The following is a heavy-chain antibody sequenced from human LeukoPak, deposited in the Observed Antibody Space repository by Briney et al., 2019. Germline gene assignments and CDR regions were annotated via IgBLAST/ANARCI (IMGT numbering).Heavy chain of an antibody. CDR1: GFTISSYA. J-gene: IGHJ4*02. D-gene: IGHD6-19*01. CDR3: AKDGISGWYGNHFDY. Sequence: GGSLRLSCAASGFTISSYAMNWVRQAPGKGLEWVSTIRGTGTTTYYADSVKGRFTISRDNSKNTLYLEISSMRVEDTAVYYCAKDGISGWYGNHFDYWGQGTLVTVSP. V-gene: IGHV3-23*01. CDR2: IRGTGTTT.